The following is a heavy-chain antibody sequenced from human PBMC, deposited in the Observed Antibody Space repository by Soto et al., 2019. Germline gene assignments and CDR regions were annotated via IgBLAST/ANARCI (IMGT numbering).Heavy chain of an antibody. V-gene: IGHV1-46*01. J-gene: IGHJ6*02. CDR2: INPSGGST. CDR3: ARVQPYYYDSSGSNRAYGMDV. D-gene: IGHD3-22*01. Sequence: ASVKVSCKASGYTFTSYYMHWVRQAPGQGLEWMGIINPSGGSTSYAQKFQGRVTMTRDTSTSTVYMELSSLRSEGTAVYYCARVQPYYYDSSGSNRAYGMDVWGQGTTVTVSS. CDR1: GYTFTSYY.